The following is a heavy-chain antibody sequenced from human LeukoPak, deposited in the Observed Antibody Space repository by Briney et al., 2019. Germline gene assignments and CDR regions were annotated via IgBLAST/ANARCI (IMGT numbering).Heavy chain of an antibody. Sequence: ASVKVSCKASGYTFTGYYMHWVRQAPGQGLEWMGWINPNSGGTNYAQKFQGRVTMTRDTSISTAYMELSRLRSDDTAVYYCGRESTDIVVVVAAKRKNWFDPWGQGTLVTVSS. J-gene: IGHJ5*02. CDR2: INPNSGGT. CDR1: GYTFTGYY. CDR3: GRESTDIVVVVAAKRKNWFDP. D-gene: IGHD2-15*01. V-gene: IGHV1-2*02.